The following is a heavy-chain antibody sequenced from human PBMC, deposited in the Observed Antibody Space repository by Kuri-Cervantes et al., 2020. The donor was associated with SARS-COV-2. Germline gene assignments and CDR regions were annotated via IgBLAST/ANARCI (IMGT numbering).Heavy chain of an antibody. CDR1: GFSFSDHH. D-gene: IGHD2-2*01. J-gene: IGHJ6*02. CDR3: SACGSTDCYNYYYYGLDV. CDR2: IRNEVNSYTT. Sequence: GESLKISCAASGFSFSDHHMDWVRQAPGKGLEWVGRIRNEVNSYTTEYAASVKGRFTISRADSQNSLFLQMNSLKTEDTAVYYCSACGSTDCYNYYYYGLDVWGQGTTVTVSS. V-gene: IGHV3-72*01.